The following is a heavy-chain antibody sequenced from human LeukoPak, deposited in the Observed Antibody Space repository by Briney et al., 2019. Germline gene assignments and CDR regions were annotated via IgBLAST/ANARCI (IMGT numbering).Heavy chain of an antibody. CDR1: GYTFTGYY. V-gene: IGHV1-2*04. J-gene: IGHJ6*02. CDR2: INPNSGGT. D-gene: IGHD5-12*01. Sequence: ASVKVSCKASGYTFTGYYMHWVRQAPGQGLEWMGWINPNSGGTNYAQKFQGWVTVTRDTSISTAYMELSRLRSDDTAVYYCARSGGKLRDYYYGMDVWGQGTTVTVSS. CDR3: ARSGGKLRDYYYGMDV.